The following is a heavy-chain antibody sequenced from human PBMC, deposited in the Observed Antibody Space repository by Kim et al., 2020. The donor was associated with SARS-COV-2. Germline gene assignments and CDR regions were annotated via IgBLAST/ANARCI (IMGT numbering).Heavy chain of an antibody. Sequence: GGSLRLSCAASGFTFSSYGMHWVRQAPGKGLEWVAVISYDGSNKYYADSVKGRFTISRDNSKNTLYLQMNSLRSEDTAVYYCAKDHGDYSGGFSGNNWFDPWGQGTLVTVSS. CDR2: ISYDGSNK. CDR3: AKDHGDYSGGFSGNNWFDP. CDR1: GFTFSSYG. J-gene: IGHJ5*02. V-gene: IGHV3-30*18. D-gene: IGHD4-17*01.